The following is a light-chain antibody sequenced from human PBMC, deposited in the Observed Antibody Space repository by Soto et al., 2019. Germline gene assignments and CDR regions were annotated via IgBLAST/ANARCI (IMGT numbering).Light chain of an antibody. Sequence: IVMTQSPASLSVSPGEGATLSCRASQSVSNNLAWYQQKPGQAPRLLIYGASTRATGIPARFSGSGSGTDFTLTISSLQSGDFAVYYCQQYNNWPRGTLGQGTKVEIK. J-gene: IGKJ1*01. CDR2: GAS. CDR1: QSVSNN. CDR3: QQYNNWPRGT. V-gene: IGKV3-15*01.